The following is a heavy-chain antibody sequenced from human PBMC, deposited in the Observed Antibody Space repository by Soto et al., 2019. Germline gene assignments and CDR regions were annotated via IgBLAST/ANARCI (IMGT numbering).Heavy chain of an antibody. CDR2: IIPIFGTA. J-gene: IGHJ4*02. D-gene: IGHD3-22*01. CDR1: GGTFSSYA. CDR3: ATPPTFYYYDSSGYYNY. Sequence: SVKVSCKASGGTFSSYAISWVRQAPGQGLEWMGGIIPIFGTANYAQKFQGRVTVTADESTSTAYMELSSLRSEDTAVYYCATPPTFYYYDSSGYYNYWGQGTLVTVS. V-gene: IGHV1-69*13.